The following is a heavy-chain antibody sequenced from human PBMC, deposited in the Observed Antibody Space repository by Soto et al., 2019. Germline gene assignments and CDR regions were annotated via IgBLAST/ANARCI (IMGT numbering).Heavy chain of an antibody. CDR2: ISSSSSTI. Sequence: PGGSLRLSCAASGFTFSSYAMHWVREAPGKGLEWVSYISSSSSTIYYADSVKGRFTISRDNAKSSLYLQMNSLRAEDTAVYYCARECDSSSYYLGIDHWGQGTLFTVSS. D-gene: IGHD3-22*01. J-gene: IGHJ4*02. CDR3: ARECDSSSYYLGIDH. CDR1: GFTFSSYA. V-gene: IGHV3-48*01.